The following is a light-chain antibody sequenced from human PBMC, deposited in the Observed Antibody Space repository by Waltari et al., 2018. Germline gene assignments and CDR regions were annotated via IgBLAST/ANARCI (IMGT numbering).Light chain of an antibody. CDR3: QHYVRLPVT. CDR1: QSVSRA. V-gene: IGKV3-20*01. Sequence: EIVLTQSPGTLSLSPGERVTLSCRASQSVSRALAWYQQKPGQAPRLLLYGASTRATGIPDRFSGSGSGTDFSLTISRLEPEDSAVYYCQHYVRLPVTFGQGTKVEIK. J-gene: IGKJ1*01. CDR2: GAS.